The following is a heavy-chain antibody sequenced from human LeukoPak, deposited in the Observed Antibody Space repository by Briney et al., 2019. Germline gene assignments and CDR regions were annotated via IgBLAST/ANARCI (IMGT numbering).Heavy chain of an antibody. Sequence: GGSLRLSCAASGFTFSNAWMSWVRQAPGKGLEWVGRIKSKTDGGTTDYAAPVKGRFTISRDDSKNTLYLQMNSLKTEDTAVYYCTTEFPRRYYFDYWGQGTLVTVSS. CDR1: GFTFSNAW. CDR3: TTEFPRRYYFDY. D-gene: IGHD3-16*01. J-gene: IGHJ4*02. V-gene: IGHV3-15*01. CDR2: IKSKTDGGTT.